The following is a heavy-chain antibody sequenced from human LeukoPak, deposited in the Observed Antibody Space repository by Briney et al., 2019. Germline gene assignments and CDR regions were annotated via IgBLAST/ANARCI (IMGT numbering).Heavy chain of an antibody. CDR2: LTAYNGNT. J-gene: IGHJ5*02. Sequence: ASVKVSCKASGYTFTSYGISWVGQARGQGREWMVWLTAYNGNTNYAQKLQGIVTMTTATSTSTAYLELRSLRSDDTAVYYCARAGTYNPFDPWGQGTLVTVSS. CDR3: ARAGTYNPFDP. V-gene: IGHV1-18*01. CDR1: GYTFTSYG. D-gene: IGHD1-1*01.